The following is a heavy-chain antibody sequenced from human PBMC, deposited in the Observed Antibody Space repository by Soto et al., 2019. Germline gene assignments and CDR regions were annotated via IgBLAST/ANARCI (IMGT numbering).Heavy chain of an antibody. J-gene: IGHJ6*02. CDR3: ARWGNQGSRGVGGGMDV. CDR2: IYSSRST. V-gene: IGHV4-59*08. D-gene: IGHD3-10*01. Sequence: QVQLQESGPGLVKPSEAPSLTCTVSGGSISSYYWPWIRQTPAKGQEWIGYIYSSRSTNYNPSLESRVTISVDTYQYQFYLKSISVTAADTSLYDGARWGNQGSRGVGGGMDVWGQGTTFTVSS. CDR1: GGSISSYY.